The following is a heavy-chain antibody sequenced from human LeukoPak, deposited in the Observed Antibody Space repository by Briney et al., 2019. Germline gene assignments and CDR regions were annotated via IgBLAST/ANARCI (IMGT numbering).Heavy chain of an antibody. J-gene: IGHJ4*02. D-gene: IGHD4-23*01. CDR1: GFTFSSYW. V-gene: IGHV3-74*01. CDR3: AREFGGTYLFDF. CDR2: INSDGSST. Sequence: GGSLRLSCAASGFTFSSYWMHWVRQAPGKGLVWVSRINSDGSSTSSADSMKGRFTISRDNAKNTLFLQMNSLRAEDTAVYYCAREFGGTYLFDFWGQGARVTVSS.